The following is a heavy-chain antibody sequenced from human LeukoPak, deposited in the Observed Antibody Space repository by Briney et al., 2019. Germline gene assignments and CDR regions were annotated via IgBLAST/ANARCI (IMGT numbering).Heavy chain of an antibody. CDR1: GFTFSSNG. Sequence: GRSLRLSCAASGFTFSSNGMHWVRQAPGKGLEWVAVISYDGSNKHYADSVKGRFTISRDNSKNSLFLKTDTLRADDTGIYYCARDPNVLGITPYYFDFWGQGTLVTVSS. V-gene: IGHV3-30*03. CDR3: ARDPNVLGITPYYFDF. CDR2: ISYDGSNK. D-gene: IGHD3-10*02. J-gene: IGHJ4*02.